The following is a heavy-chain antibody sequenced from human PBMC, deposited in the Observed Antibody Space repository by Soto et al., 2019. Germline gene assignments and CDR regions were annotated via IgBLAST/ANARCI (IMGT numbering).Heavy chain of an antibody. CDR3: ARDYSSYGPFDY. J-gene: IGHJ4*02. CDR1: GFTFSSSD. Sequence: GGSLRLSCAASGFTFSSSDMHWVRQATGEGLEWVSGIGSAGDTYYLDSVKGRFSISRDNAKNSLYLQMNSLRAGDTAVYYCARDYSSYGPFDYWGQGTLVTVSS. V-gene: IGHV3-13*04. CDR2: IGSAGDT. D-gene: IGHD5-18*01.